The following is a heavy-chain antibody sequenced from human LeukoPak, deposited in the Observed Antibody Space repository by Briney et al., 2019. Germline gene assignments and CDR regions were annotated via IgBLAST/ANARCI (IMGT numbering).Heavy chain of an antibody. CDR1: GFTFDDHG. D-gene: IGHD3-22*01. Sequence: GGSLRLTCAVSGFTFDDHGMSWVRQAPGKGLEWVSSISSSSSYIFNADSVKGRFSISRDNAKNSLFLQMNTLRVEDTAVYYCARDVVGYYDSSGYYLSASDIWGQGTMVTVSS. J-gene: IGHJ3*02. V-gene: IGHV3-21*01. CDR2: ISSSSSYI. CDR3: ARDVVGYYDSSGYYLSASDI.